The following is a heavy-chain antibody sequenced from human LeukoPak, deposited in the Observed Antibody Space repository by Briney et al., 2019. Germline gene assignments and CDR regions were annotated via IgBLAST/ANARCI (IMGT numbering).Heavy chain of an antibody. CDR3: VRGCSGGSCYNGDNWFDP. V-gene: IGHV1-69*13. CDR2: IIPIFGTA. D-gene: IGHD2-15*01. J-gene: IGHJ5*02. CDR1: GGTFSSYA. Sequence: SVKVSCKASGGTFSSYAISWVRQAPGQGLEWMGGIIPIFGTANYAQKFQGRVTITADESTSTAYMELSSLRSEDTAVYYCVRGCSGGSCYNGDNWFDPWGQGTLVTVSS.